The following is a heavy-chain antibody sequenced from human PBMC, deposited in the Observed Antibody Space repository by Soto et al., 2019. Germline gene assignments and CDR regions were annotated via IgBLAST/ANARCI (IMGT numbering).Heavy chain of an antibody. V-gene: IGHV3-64D*06. Sequence: GGSLRLSCSASGFTFSSYAMHWVRQAPGKGLEYVSAISSNGGSTYYADSVKGRFTISRDNSKNTLYLQMSSLRAEDTAVYYCVKSGYDILTGYTHNWFDPWGQGTLVTVSS. J-gene: IGHJ5*02. D-gene: IGHD3-9*01. CDR3: VKSGYDILTGYTHNWFDP. CDR2: ISSNGGST. CDR1: GFTFSSYA.